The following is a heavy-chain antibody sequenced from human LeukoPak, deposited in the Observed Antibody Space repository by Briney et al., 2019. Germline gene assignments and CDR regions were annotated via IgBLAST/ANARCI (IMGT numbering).Heavy chain of an antibody. Sequence: GGSLRLSCAASGFTFSSYAMSWVRQAPGKGLEWVSGISASGDSTYNADSVRGRFTISRDNSKNTLYLQMNSLRGEDTAVYFCAKDQRTYSYGDFDSWGQGTQVTVSS. CDR2: ISASGDST. J-gene: IGHJ4*02. CDR3: AKDQRTYSYGDFDS. D-gene: IGHD5-18*01. V-gene: IGHV3-23*01. CDR1: GFTFSSYA.